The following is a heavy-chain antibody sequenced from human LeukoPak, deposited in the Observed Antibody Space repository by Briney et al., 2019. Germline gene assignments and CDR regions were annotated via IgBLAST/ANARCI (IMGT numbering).Heavy chain of an antibody. CDR1: GFTFSNYW. J-gene: IGHJ4*02. V-gene: IGHV3-74*01. CDR2: INTDGTST. D-gene: IGHD3-10*01. Sequence: PGGSLRLSCAASGFTFSNYWMHWVRQAPGKGLVWVSRINTDGTSTSYADSVKGRFTISRDNAKNTLYLQMNSLRAEDTAVYYCARDASQAGSGSYYNFDYWGQGTLVTVSS. CDR3: ARDASQAGSGSYYNFDY.